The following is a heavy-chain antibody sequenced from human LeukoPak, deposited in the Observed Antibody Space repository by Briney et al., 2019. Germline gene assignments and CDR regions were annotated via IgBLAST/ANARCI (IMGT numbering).Heavy chain of an antibody. CDR1: GGSISSSSHY. CDR3: ATTTIRLGY. D-gene: IGHD1-26*01. J-gene: IGHJ4*02. V-gene: IGHV4-39*07. Sequence: SETLSLTCTVSGGSISSSSHYWGWIRQPPGKGLEWIGSMYYRGSTYHNPSLKSRVTISVDTSKNQFSLKLSSVTAADTAVYYCATTTIRLGYWGQGTLVTVSS. CDR2: MYYRGST.